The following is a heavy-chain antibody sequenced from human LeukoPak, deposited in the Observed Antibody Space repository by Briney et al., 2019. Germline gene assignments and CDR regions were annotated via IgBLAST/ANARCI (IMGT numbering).Heavy chain of an antibody. CDR2: IWYDGSNK. Sequence: GRSLRLSCAASGFTFSSYGMHWVRQAPGKGLEWVAVIWYDGSNKYYADSVKGRFTISRDNSKNTLYLQMNSLRAEDTAVYYCASGVYENWFDPWGQGTLVTVSS. D-gene: IGHD5/OR15-5a*01. CDR3: ASGVYENWFDP. V-gene: IGHV3-33*01. J-gene: IGHJ5*02. CDR1: GFTFSSYG.